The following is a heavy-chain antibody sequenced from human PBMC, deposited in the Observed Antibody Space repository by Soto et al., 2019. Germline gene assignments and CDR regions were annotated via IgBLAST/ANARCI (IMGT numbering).Heavy chain of an antibody. Sequence: EVPLVESGGGLVQPGGSLRLSCAASGFTFSSYWMHWVRQVPGKGLVWVSRINTDGSSTTYADSVKGRFTISRDNAKNTLYLQMNSLRAEDTAVYYCVRDRAYSGYDNWGQGTLVTVSS. J-gene: IGHJ4*02. CDR3: VRDRAYSGYDN. D-gene: IGHD5-12*01. CDR2: INTDGSST. CDR1: GFTFSSYW. V-gene: IGHV3-74*01.